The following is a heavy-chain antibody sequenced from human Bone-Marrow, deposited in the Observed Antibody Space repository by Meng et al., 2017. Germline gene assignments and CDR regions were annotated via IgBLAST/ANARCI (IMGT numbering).Heavy chain of an antibody. CDR1: GYTFTSYA. D-gene: IGHD6-13*01. CDR3: ARIVAAAGMIAWFDP. Sequence: QVQLVQSGSELKNPGASGKVSCKASGYTFTSYAMSWVRQAPGQGLEWMGWINTNTGNPTYAQGFTGRFVFSLDTSVSTAYLQISSLKTEDTAVYYCARIVAAAGMIAWFDPWGQGTLVTVSS. CDR2: INTNTGNP. J-gene: IGHJ5*02. V-gene: IGHV7-4-1*02.